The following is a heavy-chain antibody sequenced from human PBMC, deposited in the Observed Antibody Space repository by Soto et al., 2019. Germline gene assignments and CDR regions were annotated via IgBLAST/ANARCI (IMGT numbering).Heavy chain of an antibody. CDR3: ARGLWGMDV. J-gene: IGHJ6*02. Sequence: QVQLVESGGGVVQPGRSPRLSCAASGFTFSSYGMHWVRQAPGKGLEWVAVIWYDGSNKYYADSVKGRFTISRDNSTNTLYLQMNSLRAEDTAVYYCARGLWGMDVWGQGTTVTVSS. V-gene: IGHV3-33*01. CDR2: IWYDGSNK. CDR1: GFTFSSYG. D-gene: IGHD2-21*01.